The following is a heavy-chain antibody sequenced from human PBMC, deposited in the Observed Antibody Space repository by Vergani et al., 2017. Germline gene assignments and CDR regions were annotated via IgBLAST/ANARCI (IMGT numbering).Heavy chain of an antibody. CDR2: IQFDGSNQ. J-gene: IGHJ4*02. CDR3: ANLQTYYDGSGCRDYIDY. Sequence: QVQLVESGGGVVQRGGSLRLSCATSGFTLSNYDMQWIRQGPGKGLEFVVFIQFDGSNQYYADSGKGGFTLSRDFSKNTLYLQMNSLRTDDTAPCYCANLQTYYDGSGCRDYIDYWGQGTMVTVSS. CDR1: GFTLSNYD. V-gene: IGHV3-30*02. D-gene: IGHD3-22*01.